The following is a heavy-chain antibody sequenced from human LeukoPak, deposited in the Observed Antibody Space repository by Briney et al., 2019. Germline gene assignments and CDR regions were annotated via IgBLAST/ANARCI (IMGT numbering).Heavy chain of an antibody. CDR1: GGSVSNNY. CDR2: IYYGGDS. V-gene: IGHV4-59*08. J-gene: IGHJ6*02. CDR3: ARQQCTLGHCSISGGLDV. Sequence: SETLSLTCTVSGGSVSNNYWSWIRPSPGKGVEFIAFIYYGGDSSYNPSLQSRVTISVDTSKNQLSLKLTSVTTADTAVYYCARQQCTLGHCSISGGLDVWGQGTTVTVSS. D-gene: IGHD2-2*01.